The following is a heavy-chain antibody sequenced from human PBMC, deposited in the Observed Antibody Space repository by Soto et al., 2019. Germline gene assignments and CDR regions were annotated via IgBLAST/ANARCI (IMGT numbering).Heavy chain of an antibody. Sequence: GGSLRLSCAASGFTFSRHSLNWVRQAPGKGLEWVSSISTTSSYIYYADSVKGRFTISRDNAKNSLYLQMDSLRAEDTAVYYCARDGYSSGFDYWGQGTLVTVSS. V-gene: IGHV3-21*01. CDR3: ARDGYSSGFDY. CDR1: GFTFSRHS. CDR2: ISTTSSYI. J-gene: IGHJ4*02. D-gene: IGHD6-25*01.